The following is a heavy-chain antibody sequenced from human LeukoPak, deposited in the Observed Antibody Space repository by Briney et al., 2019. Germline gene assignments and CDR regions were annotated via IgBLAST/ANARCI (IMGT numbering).Heavy chain of an antibody. Sequence: PSETLSLTCTVSGGSISSSSFYWGWIRQPPGRGLEWIGSIYYSGSTSYNPSLKSRVTISVDTSKNQFSLKLSSVTAADTAVYYCARDAYDSSGYSFDYWGQGTLVTVSS. D-gene: IGHD3-22*01. CDR1: GGSISSSSFY. CDR3: ARDAYDSSGYSFDY. CDR2: IYYSGST. J-gene: IGHJ4*02. V-gene: IGHV4-39*07.